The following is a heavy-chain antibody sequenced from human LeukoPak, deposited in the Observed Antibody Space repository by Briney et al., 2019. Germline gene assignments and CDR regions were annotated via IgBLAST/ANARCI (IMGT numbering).Heavy chain of an antibody. CDR1: GFSISNDW. V-gene: IGHV3-15*01. CDR2: VKSRGAGETT. CDR3: TLVQGWGSGSYYLDY. J-gene: IGHJ4*02. D-gene: IGHD3-10*01. Sequence: GGSLRLSCAASGFSISNDWMSWVRQAPGKGLEWVGRVKSRGAGETTDYAAPVKGRFTISRDDSKNTLYLQMNSLKTEDTAVYYCTLVQGWGSGSYYLDYWGQGTLVTVSS.